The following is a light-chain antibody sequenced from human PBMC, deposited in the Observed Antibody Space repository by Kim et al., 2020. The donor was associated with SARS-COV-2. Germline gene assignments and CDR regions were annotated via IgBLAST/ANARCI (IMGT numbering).Light chain of an antibody. Sequence: DIQMTQFPSSLSASIGDRVTITCQASQDINDYLVWYQQKPGKVPKLLIYDVTRLETGVPARFSGSGSGTDFTLTISSLQPEDIATYYCHQYDKFPPTFGQGTKVDIK. CDR3: HQYDKFPPT. J-gene: IGKJ1*01. CDR1: QDINDY. V-gene: IGKV1-33*01. CDR2: DVT.